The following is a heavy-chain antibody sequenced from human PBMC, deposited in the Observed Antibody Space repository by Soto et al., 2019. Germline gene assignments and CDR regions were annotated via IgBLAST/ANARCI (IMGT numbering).Heavy chain of an antibody. CDR1: GDSIGSGGHY. V-gene: IGHV4-31*03. J-gene: IGHJ4*02. CDR2: IYYSGST. D-gene: IGHD2-21*01. Sequence: SETLSLTCSVSGDSIGSGGHYWNWIRQRPEKGLEWIGYIYYSGSTHYNPSLRSRLTISLDTTKNQFFLRMVSVTAADTALYYCARDQALVPTVCGYWGQGILVTVSS. CDR3: ARDQALVPTVCGY.